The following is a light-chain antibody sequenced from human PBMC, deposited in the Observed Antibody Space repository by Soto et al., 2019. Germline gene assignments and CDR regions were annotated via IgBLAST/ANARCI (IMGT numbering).Light chain of an antibody. CDR1: SSDVGGYNY. V-gene: IGLV2-8*01. J-gene: IGLJ2*01. Sequence: QSVLTQPPCASGSRGQSVTISCTGTSSDVGGYNYVSWYQQHPGKAPKLMISEVSKRPSGVPDRFSGSKSGNTASLTVSGLQAEDEADYYCSSFAGNNNLVFGGGTKLTVL. CDR3: SSFAGNNNLV. CDR2: EVS.